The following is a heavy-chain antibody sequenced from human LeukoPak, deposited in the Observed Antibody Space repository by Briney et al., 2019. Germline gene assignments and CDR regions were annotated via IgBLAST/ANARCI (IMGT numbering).Heavy chain of an antibody. V-gene: IGHV4-59*08. CDR1: GGSISSYY. J-gene: IGHJ4*02. CDR2: IYYSGST. CDR3: ARNSVAMHDY. Sequence: NPSETLSLTCTVSGGSISSYYWSWIRQPPGKGLEWIGYIYYSGSTNYNPSLKSRVTISVDTSKNQFSLKLSSMTAADTAVYYCARNSVAMHDYWGQGTLVTVSS. D-gene: IGHD2-21*01.